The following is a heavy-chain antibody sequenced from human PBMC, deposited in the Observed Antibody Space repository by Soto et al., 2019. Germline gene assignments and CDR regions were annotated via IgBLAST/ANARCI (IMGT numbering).Heavy chain of an antibody. D-gene: IGHD3-3*01. CDR2: ISWNSDSI. V-gene: IGHV3-9*01. J-gene: IGHJ4*02. CDR1: GFIFDDFS. Sequence: EAQLVESGGGLVQPGRSLRLSCAGSGFIFDDFSIHWVRQAPGKGLEWVSGISWNSDSIGYADSVEGRYTISRNNAKNAMYLQMNRMSVEDTAVYYCKKVGRLYEFWSGPRHFDLWGQGTLVPVSS. CDR3: KKVGRLYEFWSGPRHFDL.